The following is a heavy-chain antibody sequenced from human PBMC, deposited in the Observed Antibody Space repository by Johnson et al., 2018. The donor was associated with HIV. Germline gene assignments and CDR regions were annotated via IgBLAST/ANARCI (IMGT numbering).Heavy chain of an antibody. V-gene: IGHV3-30*04. CDR2: ISYDGSNK. J-gene: IGHJ3*02. CDR1: GFTFSSYA. Sequence: QVQLVESGGGVVQPGRSLRLSCAASGFTFSSYAMHWVRQAPGKGLEWVAVISYDGSNKYYAAPVKGRFTISRDDSKNTLYLQMNSLKTEDTAVYYCTRWGKKGAFDIWGQGTMVTVSS. CDR3: TRWGKKGAFDI. D-gene: IGHD3-16*01.